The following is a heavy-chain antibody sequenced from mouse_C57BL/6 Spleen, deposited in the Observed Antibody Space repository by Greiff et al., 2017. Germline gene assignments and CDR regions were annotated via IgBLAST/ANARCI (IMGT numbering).Heavy chain of an antibody. J-gene: IGHJ2*01. V-gene: IGHV5-4*01. CDR3: ARDPFDY. CDR2: ISDGGSYT. CDR1: GFTFSSYA. Sequence: EVQLVESGGGLVKPGGSLKLSCAASGFTFSSYAMSWVRQTPEKRLEWVATISDGGSYTYYPDNVKGRFPISRDNAKNNLYLQMSHLKSEDTAMYYCARDPFDYWGQGTTLTVSS.